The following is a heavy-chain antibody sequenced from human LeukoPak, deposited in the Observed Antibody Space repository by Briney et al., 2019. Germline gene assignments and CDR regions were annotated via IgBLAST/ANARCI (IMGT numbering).Heavy chain of an antibody. Sequence: GGSLRLSCVVSGITLSNYGMSWVRQAPGKGLEWVAGISGSGGGTQYADSVKGRFTISRDNSKSTLILQMNSLRVEDTALYYCTKRVKYGGTWDHFADGGQGTLVTVSS. CDR2: ISGSGGGT. V-gene: IGHV3-23*01. J-gene: IGHJ4*02. CDR3: TKRVKYGGTWDHFAD. D-gene: IGHD1-26*01. CDR1: GITLSNYG.